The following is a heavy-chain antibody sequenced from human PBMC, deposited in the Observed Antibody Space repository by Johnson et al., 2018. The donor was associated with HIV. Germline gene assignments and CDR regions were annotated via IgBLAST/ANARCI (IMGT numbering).Heavy chain of an antibody. CDR3: ARDPPYGGNPSAFDV. CDR1: GFTFSSYG. D-gene: IGHD4-23*01. CDR2: IWYDGSNK. J-gene: IGHJ3*01. Sequence: QVQLVESGGGVVQPGRSLRLSCAASGFTFSSYGMHWVRQAPGKGLEWVAVIWYDGSNKYYADSVKGRFTISRDNSKDTLYLQMHSLRPEDKALYYWARDPPYGGNPSAFDVWGQGTMVTVSS. V-gene: IGHV3-33*01.